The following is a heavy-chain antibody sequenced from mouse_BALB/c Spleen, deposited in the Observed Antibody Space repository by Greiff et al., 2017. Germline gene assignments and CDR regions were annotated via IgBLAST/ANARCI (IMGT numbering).Heavy chain of an antibody. D-gene: IGHD2-1*01. CDR1: GYTFTDYE. J-gene: IGHJ3*01. CDR3: TRVYYGNYGLAY. CDR2: IDPETGGT. Sequence: VQLQESGAELVRPGASVTLSCKASGYTFTDYEMHWVKQTPVHGLEWIGAIDPETGGTAYNQKFKGKATLTADKSSSTAYMELRSLTSEDSAVYYCTRVYYGNYGLAYWGQGTLVTVSA. V-gene: IGHV1-15*01.